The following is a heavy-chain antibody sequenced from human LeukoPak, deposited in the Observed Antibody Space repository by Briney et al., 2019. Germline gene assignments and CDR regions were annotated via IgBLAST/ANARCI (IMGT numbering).Heavy chain of an antibody. CDR3: AGNLYTRFGDC. CDR1: GFXFSDYW. Sequence: GGSLRLSCAASGFXFSDYWIHWVRQTPEKGQVWVSRINSDGSSTIYADSVKGRFTISRDNAQNTLYLQMNSLRAEDTAVYYCAGNLYTRFGDCWGQGALVTVSS. V-gene: IGHV3-74*01. D-gene: IGHD2-2*01. CDR2: INSDGSST. J-gene: IGHJ4*02.